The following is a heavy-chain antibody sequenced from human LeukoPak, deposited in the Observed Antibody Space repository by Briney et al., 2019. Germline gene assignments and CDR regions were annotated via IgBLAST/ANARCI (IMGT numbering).Heavy chain of an antibody. J-gene: IGHJ4*02. V-gene: IGHV4-34*01. CDR3: ARGRYSSGCDY. Sequence: SETLSLTCAVYGGSFSGYYWSWIRQPPGKGLEWIGEINHSGSTNYNPSLKSRVTISVDTSKNQFSLKLSSATAADTAVYYCARGRYSSGCDYWGQGTLVTVSS. CDR2: INHSGST. D-gene: IGHD6-19*01. CDR1: GGSFSGYY.